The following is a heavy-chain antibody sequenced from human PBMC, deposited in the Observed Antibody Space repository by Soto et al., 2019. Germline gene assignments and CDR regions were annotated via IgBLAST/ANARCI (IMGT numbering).Heavy chain of an antibody. Sequence: QVTLKESGPVLVKPTETLTLTCTVSGFLLSNARIGVTWIRKPPGTALEWLAYVFSYDEESYITSLRSRLTFFMHTSKSQVVLTKTNMDPMDTSTYYCARINIVLVPAAVSVWFSDLWGRGTLLTVSS. J-gene: IGHJ2*01. CDR2: VFSYDEE. CDR1: GFLLSNARIG. D-gene: IGHD2-2*01. V-gene: IGHV2-26*01. CDR3: ARINIVLVPAAVSVWFSDL.